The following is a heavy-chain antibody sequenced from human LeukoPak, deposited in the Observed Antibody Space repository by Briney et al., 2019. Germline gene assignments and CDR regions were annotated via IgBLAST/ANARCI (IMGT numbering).Heavy chain of an antibody. CDR1: GFTFDDYA. J-gene: IGHJ6*03. Sequence: GGSLRLSCAASGFTFDDYAMHWVRQAPGKGLEWVSGISWNSGSIGYADSVKGRFTISRDNAKNSLYLQMNSLRAEDTALYYCAKSATAENYYYYYMDVWGKGTTVTVSS. V-gene: IGHV3-9*01. CDR2: ISWNSGSI. CDR3: AKSATAENYYYYYMDV. D-gene: IGHD5-12*01.